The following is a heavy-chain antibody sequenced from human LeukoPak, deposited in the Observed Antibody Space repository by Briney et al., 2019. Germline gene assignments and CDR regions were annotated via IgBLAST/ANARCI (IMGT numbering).Heavy chain of an antibody. D-gene: IGHD6-19*01. J-gene: IGHJ6*03. V-gene: IGHV4-39*07. CDR1: GGSISSSSYY. Sequence: SETLSLACTVSGGSISSSSYYWGWIRQPPGKGLEWIGSIYYSGSTYYNPSLKSRVTISVDTSKNQFSLKLSSVTAADTAVYYCARVRQGSGWYIPYYYYYMDVWGKGTTVTISS. CDR2: IYYSGST. CDR3: ARVRQGSGWYIPYYYYYMDV.